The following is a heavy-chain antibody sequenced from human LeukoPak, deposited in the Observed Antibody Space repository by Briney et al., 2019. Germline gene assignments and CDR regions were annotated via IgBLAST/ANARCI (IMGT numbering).Heavy chain of an antibody. V-gene: IGHV1-2*02. Sequence: EASVKVSCTASGYTFTGYYMHWVRQAPGQGLEWMGWINPNSGGTNYAQKFQGRVTMTRDTSISTAYMELSRLRSDDTAVYYCARDFRCSGGSCGLDYWGQGTLVTVSS. J-gene: IGHJ4*02. CDR3: ARDFRCSGGSCGLDY. CDR1: GYTFTGYY. D-gene: IGHD2-15*01. CDR2: INPNSGGT.